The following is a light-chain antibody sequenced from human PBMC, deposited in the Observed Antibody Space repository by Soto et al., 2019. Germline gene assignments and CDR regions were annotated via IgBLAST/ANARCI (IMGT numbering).Light chain of an antibody. CDR3: MQGTHWPPYT. CDR1: QSLTYSDGNTY. Sequence: DVAMTQSPLSLPVTLGQPASISCRSSQSLTYSDGNTYLNWFHLRPGQSPRRLIYKVSNRDSGVPHRFSGSGSGTDFTLKISRVEAEDVGVYYCMQGTHWPPYTFGQGTKLEIK. CDR2: KVS. V-gene: IGKV2-30*01. J-gene: IGKJ2*01.